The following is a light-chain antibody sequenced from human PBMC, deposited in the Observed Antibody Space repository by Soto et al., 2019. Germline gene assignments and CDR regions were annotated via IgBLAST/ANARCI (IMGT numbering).Light chain of an antibody. J-gene: IGKJ5*01. CDR2: GAS. Sequence: EIVLTQSPGTLSLSPGEISTLSCRSSQSVYNNYLAWYQQKPGQAPRLLIYGASSRATGIPDRFSGSGSGTDFTLTISRLEPEDFAVYYCQQYGSSPPITFGQGTRLEIK. V-gene: IGKV3-20*01. CDR3: QQYGSSPPIT. CDR1: QSVYNNY.